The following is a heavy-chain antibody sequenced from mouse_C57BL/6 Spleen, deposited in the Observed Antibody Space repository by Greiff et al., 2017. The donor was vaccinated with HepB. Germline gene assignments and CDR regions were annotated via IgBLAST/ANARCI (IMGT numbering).Heavy chain of an antibody. J-gene: IGHJ2*01. CDR1: GYSITSGYD. CDR2: ISYSGST. V-gene: IGHV3-1*01. Sequence: EVQVVESGPGMVKPSQSLSLTCTVTGYSITSGYDWHWIRHFPGNKLEWMGYISYSGSTNYNPSLKSRISITHDTSKNHVFLKLNSVTTEDTATYYCARGYYFDYWGQGTTLTVSS. CDR3: ARGYYFDY.